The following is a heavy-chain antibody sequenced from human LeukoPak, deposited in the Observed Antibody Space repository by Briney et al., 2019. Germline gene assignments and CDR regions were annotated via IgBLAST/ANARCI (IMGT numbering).Heavy chain of an antibody. D-gene: IGHD3-10*01. CDR3: ARLRAETPPYGSGYYYYMDV. V-gene: IGHV5-51*01. J-gene: IGHJ6*03. Sequence: GESLKISCKGSGYSFTSYWIGWVRQMPGKGLEWMGIIYPGDSDTRYSPSFQGQVTISADKSISTAYLQWSSLKASDTAMYYCARLRAETPPYGSGYYYYMDVWGKGTTVTVSS. CDR1: GYSFTSYW. CDR2: IYPGDSDT.